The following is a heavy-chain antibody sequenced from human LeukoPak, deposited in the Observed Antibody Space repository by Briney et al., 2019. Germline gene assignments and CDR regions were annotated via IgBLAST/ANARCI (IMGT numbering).Heavy chain of an antibody. J-gene: IGHJ4*02. V-gene: IGHV3-23*01. CDR1: GFTFSSYA. CDR3: AKSRSPGFDY. CDR2: SSGRGGST. Sequence: GGSLRLSCAASGFTFSSYAMSWVRQAPGKGLEWISASSGRGGSTYYADSVKGRFTISRDNARNTLYLQMNSLRAEDTAVYYCAKSRSPGFDYWGQGTLVTVSS. D-gene: IGHD1-14*01.